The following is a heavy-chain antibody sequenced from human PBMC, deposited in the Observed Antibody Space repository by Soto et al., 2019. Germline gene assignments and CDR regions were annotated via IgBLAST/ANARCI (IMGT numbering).Heavy chain of an antibody. V-gene: IGHV3-33*01. J-gene: IGHJ4*02. CDR3: VTEGGFHYDSTWGDF. Sequence: QVQLVESGGGVVQPGKSLRLSCVASGDSLSNYGMHWVRQAPGKGLEWVASIWHDGRYEFHADSVKGRFAISRDNSKNSLYLQMNSLRVEDTAMYDCVTEGGFHYDSTWGDFWGQGTLVTVSS. CDR1: GDSLSNYG. CDR2: IWHDGRYE. D-gene: IGHD3-16*01.